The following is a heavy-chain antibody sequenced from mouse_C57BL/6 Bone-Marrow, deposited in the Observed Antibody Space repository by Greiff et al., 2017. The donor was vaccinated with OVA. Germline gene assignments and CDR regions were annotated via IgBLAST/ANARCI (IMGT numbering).Heavy chain of an antibody. Sequence: EVKLEESGGGLVQPGGSMKLSCVASGFTFSNYWMNWVRQSPEKGLEWVAQIRLKSDNYATHYAESVKGRFTISRDDSKSSVYLQMNNLRAEDTGIYYCAIYDGYWYFDVWGTGTTVTVSS. CDR3: AIYDGYWYFDV. D-gene: IGHD2-3*01. J-gene: IGHJ1*03. V-gene: IGHV6-3*01. CDR2: IRLKSDNYAT. CDR1: GFTFSNYW.